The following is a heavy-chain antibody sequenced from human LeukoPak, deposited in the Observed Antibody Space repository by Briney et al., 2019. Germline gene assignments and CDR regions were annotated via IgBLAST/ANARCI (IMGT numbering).Heavy chain of an antibody. CDR1: GFTVSSNY. CDR3: ARERSGYYPSFFDY. Sequence: GGSLRLSCAASGFTVSSNYMSWVRQAPGKGLEWVSVIYSGGSTYYADSVKGRFTISRDNSKNTLYLQMNSLRAEDTAVYYCARERSGYYPSFFDYWGQGTLATVSS. D-gene: IGHD3-22*01. V-gene: IGHV3-53*01. J-gene: IGHJ4*02. CDR2: IYSGGST.